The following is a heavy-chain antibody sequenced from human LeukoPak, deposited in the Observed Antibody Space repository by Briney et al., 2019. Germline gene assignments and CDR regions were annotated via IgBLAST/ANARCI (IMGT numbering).Heavy chain of an antibody. V-gene: IGHV1-18*01. CDR2: ISAYNGNT. CDR3: ARALPQIWSGDSTPPLGWFDP. CDR1: GYTFTSYG. Sequence: ASVKVSCKASGYTFTSYGISWVRQAPGQGLEWMGWISAYNGNTNYAQKLQGRVTMTTDTSTSTAYMELRSLRSDDTAVYYCARALPQIWSGDSTPPLGWFDPWGQGTLVTVSS. J-gene: IGHJ5*02. D-gene: IGHD3-10*01.